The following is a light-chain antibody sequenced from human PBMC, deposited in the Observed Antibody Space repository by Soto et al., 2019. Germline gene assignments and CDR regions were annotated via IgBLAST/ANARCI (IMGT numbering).Light chain of an antibody. V-gene: IGLV2-14*01. CDR1: SSDIGGYNY. CDR2: EVS. J-gene: IGLJ2*01. Sequence: QSALTQPASVSGSPGQSITISCSGSSSDIGGYNYVSWYQQHPGKPPKLMIFEVSSRPSGISNRFSGSKSGSTASLTISGLQAEDEADYYCSSYTSSAIVFGGGTSSPS. CDR3: SSYTSSAIV.